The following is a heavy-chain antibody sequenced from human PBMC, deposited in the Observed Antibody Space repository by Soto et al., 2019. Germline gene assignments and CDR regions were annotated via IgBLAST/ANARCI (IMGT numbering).Heavy chain of an antibody. V-gene: IGHV3-15*01. Sequence: KSXVSLRLSCAASGFTFSNAWMSGVRQAPGKGLEWVGRIKSKTDGGTTDYAAPVKGRFTISRDDSKNTLCLQMNRLKTEDTAVYYCTTEGVPAAIDYYYGMDVWGQGTTVTVSS. CDR1: GFTFSNAW. CDR3: TTEGVPAAIDYYYGMDV. CDR2: IKSKTDGGTT. J-gene: IGHJ6*02. D-gene: IGHD2-2*02.